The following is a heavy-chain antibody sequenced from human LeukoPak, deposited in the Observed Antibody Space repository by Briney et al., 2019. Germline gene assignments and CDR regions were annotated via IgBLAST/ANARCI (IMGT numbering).Heavy chain of an antibody. CDR1: GYTFTGYY. V-gene: IGHV1-2*02. CDR2: INPNSGGT. J-gene: IGHJ4*02. Sequence: ASVKVSCKASGYTFTGYYMHWVRQAPGQGLEWMGWINPNSGGTNYAQKFQGRVTMTRDTSISTAYMELSRLRSDDTAVYYCARDLNYYDSSGPFDYWGQGTLVTVSS. CDR3: ARDLNYYDSSGPFDY. D-gene: IGHD3-22*01.